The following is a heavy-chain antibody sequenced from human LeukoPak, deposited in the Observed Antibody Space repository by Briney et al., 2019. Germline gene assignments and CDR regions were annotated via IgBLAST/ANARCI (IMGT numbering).Heavy chain of an antibody. CDR2: IYYSGST. D-gene: IGHD1-1*01. CDR1: GGSISSSSYY. Sequence: SETLSLTCTVSGGSISSSSYYWSWIRQPPGKGLEWIGSIYYSGSTYYNPSLKSRVTISVDTSKNQFSLKLSSVTAADTAVYYCARDPSGGTTVDYWGQGTLVTVSS. V-gene: IGHV4-39*07. CDR3: ARDPSGGTTVDY. J-gene: IGHJ4*02.